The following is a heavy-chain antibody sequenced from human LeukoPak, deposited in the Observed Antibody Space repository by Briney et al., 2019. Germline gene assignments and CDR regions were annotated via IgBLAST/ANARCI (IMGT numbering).Heavy chain of an antibody. CDR2: ISAYNGNT. Sequence: ASVKVSCKASGYTFTSYGISWVRQAPGRGLEWMGWISAYNGNTNYAQKLQGRVTMTTDTSTSTAYMELRSLRSDDTAVYYCARVMITFGGVIAYYFDYWGQGTLVTVSS. D-gene: IGHD3-16*02. CDR1: GYTFTSYG. V-gene: IGHV1-18*01. CDR3: ARVMITFGGVIAYYFDY. J-gene: IGHJ4*02.